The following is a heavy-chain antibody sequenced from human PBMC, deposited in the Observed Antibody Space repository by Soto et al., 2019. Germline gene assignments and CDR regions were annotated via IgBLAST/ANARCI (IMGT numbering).Heavy chain of an antibody. V-gene: IGHV3-30*03. D-gene: IGHD6-6*01. CDR1: GFTFRSYG. CDR3: ASGSSSDY. CDR2: ISYDGSNK. J-gene: IGHJ4*02. Sequence: GGSLRLSCAASGFTFRSYGMHWVRQAPGKGLEWVAVISYDGSNKYYADSVKGRFTISRDNSKNTLYLQMNSLRADDRAVYYCASGSSSDYWGQGTLVTVAS.